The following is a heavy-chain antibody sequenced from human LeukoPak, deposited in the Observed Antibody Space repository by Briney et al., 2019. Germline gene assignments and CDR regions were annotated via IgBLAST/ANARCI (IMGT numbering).Heavy chain of an antibody. CDR3: ARAHAVAGAYNWFDP. CDR2: IYYSGST. J-gene: IGHJ5*02. V-gene: IGHV4-39*07. D-gene: IGHD6-19*01. CDR1: GGSISSSSYY. Sequence: SETLSLTCTVSGGSISSSSYYWGWIRQPPGTGLEWIGSIYYSGSTYYNPSLKSRVTISVDTSKNQFSLKLSSVTAADTAVYYCARAHAVAGAYNWFDPWGQGTLVTVSS.